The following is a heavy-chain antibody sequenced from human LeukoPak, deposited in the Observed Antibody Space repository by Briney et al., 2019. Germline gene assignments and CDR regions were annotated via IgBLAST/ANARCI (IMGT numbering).Heavy chain of an antibody. V-gene: IGHV3-7*01. CDR1: EFTFSGYW. CDR2: INQDGSEK. CDR3: ARDGLVGAADY. Sequence: EAGGSLRLSCAASEFTFSGYWMNWVRQAPGKGPEWVANINQDGSEKHYVDSVKGRFTISRDNAKNSLFLQMNSLRVEDTAVYYCARDGLVGAADYWGQGTLVTVSS. J-gene: IGHJ4*02. D-gene: IGHD6-13*01.